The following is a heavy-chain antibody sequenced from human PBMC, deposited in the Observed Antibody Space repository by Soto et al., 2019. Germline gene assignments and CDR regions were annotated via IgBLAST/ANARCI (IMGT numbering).Heavy chain of an antibody. D-gene: IGHD2-8*01. CDR1: GGSISSANYY. Sequence: PSETLSLTCTVSGGSISSANYYWSWIRQPPGKGLEWIGYIYYSGSTYYNPSLKSRVTMSVDTSKNQFSLKLSSVTAADTAVYYCARDIMGTNYYYYGMDVWGQGTTVTVS. CDR2: IYYSGST. V-gene: IGHV4-30-4*01. J-gene: IGHJ6*02. CDR3: ARDIMGTNYYYYGMDV.